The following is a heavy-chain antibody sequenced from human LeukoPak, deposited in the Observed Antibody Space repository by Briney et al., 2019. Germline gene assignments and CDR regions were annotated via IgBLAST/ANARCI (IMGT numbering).Heavy chain of an antibody. CDR1: GFTFSSYG. V-gene: IGHV3-33*01. CDR3: ASTQYAILAAFDI. D-gene: IGHD3-9*01. Sequence: QPGGSLRLSCAASGFTFSSYGMHWVRQAPGKGREWVAVIWYDGSKKYYADSVKGRFTISRDNSKNTLYLHMNSLRAEDTAVYYCASTQYAILAAFDIWGHGTMVTVSS. J-gene: IGHJ3*02. CDR2: IWYDGSKK.